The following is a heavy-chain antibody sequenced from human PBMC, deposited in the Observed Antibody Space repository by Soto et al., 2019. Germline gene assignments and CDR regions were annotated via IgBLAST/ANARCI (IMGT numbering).Heavy chain of an antibody. CDR3: AREYYGLLTGYYTDY. CDR2: ISGDGVTT. V-gene: IGHV3-74*01. J-gene: IGHJ4*02. D-gene: IGHD3-9*01. Sequence: DVQLVESGGDLVQLGGSLRLSCAASGFPFSSYWMHWVRHTPGKGLDWVARISGDGVTTYYADSVTGRFTVSRDNAKNTLSLQISGLRAEDTAVYYCAREYYGLLTGYYTDYWGQGTLVSVSS. CDR1: GFPFSSYW.